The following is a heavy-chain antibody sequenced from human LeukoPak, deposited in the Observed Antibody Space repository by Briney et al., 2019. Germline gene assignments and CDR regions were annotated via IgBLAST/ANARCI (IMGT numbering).Heavy chain of an antibody. D-gene: IGHD2-2*01. Sequence: GGSLRLSCAASGFTVSSNYMNWVRQAPGKGLEWVSVMYSGGSTFYGDAVKGRFTISRDNSMNTLYLQMNSLRVDDTAVYYCAREQVVVGRGYYGMDVWGQGTTVTVSS. CDR3: AREQVVVGRGYYGMDV. CDR1: GFTVSSNY. J-gene: IGHJ6*02. CDR2: MYSGGST. V-gene: IGHV3-66*01.